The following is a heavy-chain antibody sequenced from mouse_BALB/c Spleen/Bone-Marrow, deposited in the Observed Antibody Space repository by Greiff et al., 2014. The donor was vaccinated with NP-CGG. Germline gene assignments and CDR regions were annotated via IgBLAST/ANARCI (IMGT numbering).Heavy chain of an antibody. CDR1: GFTFSSFG. J-gene: IGHJ1*01. CDR3: ARGGNWDDFDV. Sequence: DVHLVESGGGLVQPGGSRKLSCAASGFTFSSFGMHWVRQAPEKGLEWVAYISSGSTVIFYADTVKGRFTISRGNPKNTLFLQMTSLRSEDTAMYYCARGGNWDDFDVWGAGTTVTVSS. V-gene: IGHV5-17*02. D-gene: IGHD4-1*01. CDR2: ISSGSTVI.